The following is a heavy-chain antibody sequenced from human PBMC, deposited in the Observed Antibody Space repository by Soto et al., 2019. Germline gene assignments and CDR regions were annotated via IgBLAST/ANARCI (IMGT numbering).Heavy chain of an antibody. CDR3: TTDPYDILTGRYYYYGMDV. J-gene: IGHJ6*02. Sequence: EVQLVESGGGLVKPGGSLRLSCAASGFTFSNAWMSWVRQAPGKGLEWVGRIKSKTDGGTTDYAAPVKGRFTISRDDSKNTLYLQMNSLKTEDIAVYYCTTDPYDILTGRYYYYGMDVWGQGTTVTVSS. V-gene: IGHV3-15*01. CDR1: GFTFSNAW. D-gene: IGHD3-9*01. CDR2: IKSKTDGGTT.